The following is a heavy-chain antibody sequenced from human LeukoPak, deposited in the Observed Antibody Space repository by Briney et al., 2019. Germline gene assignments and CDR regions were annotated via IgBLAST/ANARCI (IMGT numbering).Heavy chain of an antibody. CDR3: ARGFYYGSENYYNGNFGFDP. CDR2: IYSGERT. CDR1: GFNVSLNY. J-gene: IGHJ5*02. Sequence: GGSLRLSCAASGFNVSLNYMTWVRQAPGKGLEWVSVIYSGERTYYADSVKGRFTISRDNSKNTLYLQMNSLRAEDTAMYYCARGFYYGSENYYNGNFGFDPWGQGTLVTVSA. V-gene: IGHV3-66*01. D-gene: IGHD3-10*01.